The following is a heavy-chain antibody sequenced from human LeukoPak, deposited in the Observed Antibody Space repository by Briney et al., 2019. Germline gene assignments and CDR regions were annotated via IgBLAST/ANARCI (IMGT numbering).Heavy chain of an antibody. Sequence: ASVKVSCKVSGYTLTELSMHWVRQAPGQGLEWMGWINPNSGGTNYAQKFQGRVTMTRDTSISTAYMELSRLRSDDTAVYYCARDLYCSSTSCYVYWGQGTLVTVSS. D-gene: IGHD2-2*01. CDR1: GYTLTELS. CDR2: INPNSGGT. CDR3: ARDLYCSSTSCYVY. V-gene: IGHV1-2*02. J-gene: IGHJ4*02.